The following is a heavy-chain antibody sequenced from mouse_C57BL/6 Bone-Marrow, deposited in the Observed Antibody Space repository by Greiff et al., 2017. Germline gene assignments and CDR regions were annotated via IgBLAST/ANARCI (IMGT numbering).Heavy chain of an antibody. D-gene: IGHD2-4*01. CDR2: IYPRSGNT. CDR1: GYTFTSYG. V-gene: IGHV1-81*01. J-gene: IGHJ3*01. CDR3: AGGLRAY. Sequence: VQLQQSGAELARPGASVKLSCKASGYTFTSYGISWVKQRTGQGLEWIGEIYPRSGNTYYNEKFKGKATLTADKSSSTAYMELRSLTSEDSAVYFCAGGLRAYWGQGTLVTVSA.